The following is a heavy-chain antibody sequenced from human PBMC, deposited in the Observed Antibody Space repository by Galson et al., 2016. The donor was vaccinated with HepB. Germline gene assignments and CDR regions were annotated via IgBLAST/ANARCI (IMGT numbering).Heavy chain of an antibody. V-gene: IGHV3-15*01. Sequence: SLRLSCAASGFTFSNAWMNWVRQAPGKGLEWVGRIKGDTDGGSTDYAAPVKGRFTISKDDSKNTLYLQMNSLKTEDTAVYYRNTLTPTAAIDYWGQGALVTVSS. CDR1: GFTFSNAW. CDR3: NTLTPTAAIDY. J-gene: IGHJ4*02. D-gene: IGHD2-2*01. CDR2: IKGDTDGGST.